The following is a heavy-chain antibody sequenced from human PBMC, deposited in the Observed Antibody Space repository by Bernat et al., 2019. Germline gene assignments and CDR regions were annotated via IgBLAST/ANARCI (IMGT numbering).Heavy chain of an antibody. J-gene: IGHJ5*02. CDR3: AKAPGGQLGRGYNWFDP. CDR1: GFTFSSYG. V-gene: IGHV3-30*18. D-gene: IGHD6-6*01. Sequence: QVQLVESGGGVVQPGRSLRLSCAASGFTFSSYGMHWVRQAPGKGLEWVAVISYDGSNKYYADSVKGRVTISRDKSKNTLYLQMNSLRAEDTAVDYCAKAPGGQLGRGYNWFDPWGQGTLVTVSS. CDR2: ISYDGSNK.